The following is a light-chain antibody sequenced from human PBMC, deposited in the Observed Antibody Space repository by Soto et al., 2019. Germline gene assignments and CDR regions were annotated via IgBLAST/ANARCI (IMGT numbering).Light chain of an antibody. Sequence: EIVLTQSPGTLSLSPGERATLSCRASQSVSNNLAWYQQKPGQAPRLLISGASNRATGIPDRFSGSGSGTDFTLTISRLEPDDFALYFCQQYGGSPITFGLGTRLEIK. CDR1: QSVSNN. V-gene: IGKV3-20*01. CDR3: QQYGGSPIT. J-gene: IGKJ5*01. CDR2: GAS.